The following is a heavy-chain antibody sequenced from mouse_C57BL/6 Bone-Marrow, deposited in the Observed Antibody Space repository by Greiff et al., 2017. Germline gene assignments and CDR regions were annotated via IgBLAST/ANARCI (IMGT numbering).Heavy chain of an antibody. CDR2: IHPSDSDT. D-gene: IGHD2-5*01. V-gene: IGHV1-74*01. CDR3: AIPRGAYYSNYRAWFAY. Sequence: QVQLKQPGAELVKPGASVKVSCKASGYTFTSYWMHWVKQRPGQGLEWIGRIHPSDSDTNYNQKFKGKATLTVDKSSSTAYMQLSSLTSEDSAVYYCAIPRGAYYSNYRAWFAYWGQGTLVTVSA. CDR1: GYTFTSYW. J-gene: IGHJ3*01.